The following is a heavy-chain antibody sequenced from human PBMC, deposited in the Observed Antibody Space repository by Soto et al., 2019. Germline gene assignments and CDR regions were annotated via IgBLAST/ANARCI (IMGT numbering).Heavy chain of an antibody. J-gene: IGHJ4*02. D-gene: IGHD3-16*02. V-gene: IGHV4-61*01. Sequence: QVQLQESGPGLVKPSETLSLTCTVSGGSVSSGSYFWSWVRQPPGKGLEWIAYFYYTGSTNHNPSLQSRVNISLDTSRNQFSLKLSSVTAADTAVSYCAGGRPGGSYHHDYWGQGTLVTVSS. CDR2: FYYTGST. CDR3: AGGRPGGSYHHDY. CDR1: GGSVSSGSYF.